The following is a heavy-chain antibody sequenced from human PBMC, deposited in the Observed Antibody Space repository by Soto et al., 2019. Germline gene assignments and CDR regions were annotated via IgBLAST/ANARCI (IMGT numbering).Heavy chain of an antibody. CDR2: IYYNENS. V-gene: IGHV4-59*01. CDR3: VRGSMGWFDP. J-gene: IGHJ5*02. CDR1: DDSISSYY. Sequence: SETLSLTCTVSDDSISSYYWNWIRQPPGKGLEWIGYIYYNENSNYNPSLKSRVTMSVDTSKNQFSLKLTSVTTADTAIYYCVRGSMGWFDPWGQGTLVTVSS. D-gene: IGHD3-10*01.